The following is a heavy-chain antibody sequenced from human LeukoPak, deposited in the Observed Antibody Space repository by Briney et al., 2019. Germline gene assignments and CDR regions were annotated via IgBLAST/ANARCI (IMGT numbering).Heavy chain of an antibody. J-gene: IGHJ4*02. CDR2: IIPIFGTA. D-gene: IGHD3-22*01. Sequence: GASVKVSCKASGGTFSSYAISWVRQAPGQGLEWMGGIIPIFGTANYAQKFQGRVTITTDESTSTAYMELSSLRSEDTAVYYCARGSSLTMIVVVITPFDYWGQGTLVTVSS. CDR1: GGTFSSYA. V-gene: IGHV1-69*05. CDR3: ARGSSLTMIVVVITPFDY.